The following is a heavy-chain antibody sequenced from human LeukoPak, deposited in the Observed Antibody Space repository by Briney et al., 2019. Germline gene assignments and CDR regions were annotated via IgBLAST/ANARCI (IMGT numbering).Heavy chain of an antibody. D-gene: IGHD5-18*01. J-gene: IGHJ4*02. V-gene: IGHV4-59*08. CDR3: ARHLDTAMVRYFDY. CDR1: GGSISSYY. Sequence: KTSETLSLTCTVSGGSISSYYWSWIRQPPGKGLEWIGYIYYSGSTNYNPSLMSRVTISVDTSKNQFSLKLSSVTAADTAVYYCARHLDTAMVRYFDYWGQGTLVTVSS. CDR2: IYYSGST.